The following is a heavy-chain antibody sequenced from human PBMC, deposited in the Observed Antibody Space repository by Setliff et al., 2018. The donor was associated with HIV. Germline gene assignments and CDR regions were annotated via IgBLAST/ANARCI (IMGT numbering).Heavy chain of an antibody. Sequence: ASVKVSCKASGYTFTSYYMHWVRQAPGQGLEWMGIINPSGGSTSYAQKFQGRVTITADESTSTAYMEVISLRSEDTAVYYCASSGYCTDISCYVFDYWGQGTPVTV. CDR2: INPSGGST. V-gene: IGHV1-46*01. CDR1: GYTFTSYY. D-gene: IGHD2-8*02. CDR3: ASSGYCTDISCYVFDY. J-gene: IGHJ4*02.